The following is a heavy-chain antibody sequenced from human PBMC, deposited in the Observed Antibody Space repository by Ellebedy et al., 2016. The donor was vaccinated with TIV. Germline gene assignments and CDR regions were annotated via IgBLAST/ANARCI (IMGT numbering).Heavy chain of an antibody. Sequence: AASVKVSCKPSGYTFSGYAFSWVRQAPGQGFEWVGWISAKTGNTNYAQALQGRVTLTTDTATSTAYMELRSLRSDDTAVYYCARDGHHSQTSLGPVWGQGTTVTVSS. V-gene: IGHV1-18*01. CDR2: ISAKTGNT. CDR3: ARDGHHSQTSLGPV. J-gene: IGHJ6*02. D-gene: IGHD1-14*01. CDR1: GYTFSGYA.